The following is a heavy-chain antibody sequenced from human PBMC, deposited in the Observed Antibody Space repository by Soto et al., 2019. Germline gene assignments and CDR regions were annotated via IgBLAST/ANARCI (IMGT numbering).Heavy chain of an antibody. Sequence: EVQLVQSGAEVKKPGESLKISCEGSGYSFTTYWIGWVRQMPGKGLEWLGIIFPRDSDTRYSPSFQGQVTISADKSISTAYLQWRSLKASDTAIYYCARLGYSGFFEYWGQGTLVTVSS. D-gene: IGHD6-19*01. CDR3: ARLGYSGFFEY. V-gene: IGHV5-51*01. CDR1: GYSFTTYW. CDR2: IFPRDSDT. J-gene: IGHJ4*02.